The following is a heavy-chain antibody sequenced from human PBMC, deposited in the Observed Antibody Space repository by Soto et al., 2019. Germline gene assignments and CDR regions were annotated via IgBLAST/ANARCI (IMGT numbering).Heavy chain of an antibody. CDR3: ARDRFRRTWFDP. J-gene: IGHJ5*02. CDR2: MNPDSGNT. CDR1: GYTFTNYD. V-gene: IGHV1-8*01. Sequence: QVQLVQSGAEVKKPGASVKVSCKASGYTFTNYDIHWVRQATGQGLEWMGWMNPDSGNTGQSKQFQGRVTMTRDTSINTAYMEMSSLRFEDTAVYYCARDRFRRTWFDPWGQGTLVTVSS. D-gene: IGHD3-16*01.